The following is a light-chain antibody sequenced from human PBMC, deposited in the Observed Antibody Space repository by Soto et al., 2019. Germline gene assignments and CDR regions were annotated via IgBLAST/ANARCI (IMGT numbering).Light chain of an antibody. V-gene: IGKV1-5*03. J-gene: IGKJ1*01. CDR2: KAS. CDR3: QHYNSYSEA. CDR1: QTISSW. Sequence: ITMTQSPSTLSGSVGDRVTITCRASQTISSWLAWYQQKPGKAPKLLIYKASTLKSGVPSRFSGSGSGTEFTLTISSLQPDDFATYYCQHYNSYSEAFGQGTKVDNK.